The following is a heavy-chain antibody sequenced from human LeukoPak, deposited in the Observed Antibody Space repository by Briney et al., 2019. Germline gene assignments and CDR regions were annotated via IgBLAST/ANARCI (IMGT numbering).Heavy chain of an antibody. CDR3: ASRRLGNDY. J-gene: IGHJ4*02. V-gene: IGHV4-59*02. CDR1: GGSVSDYY. D-gene: IGHD7-27*01. CDR2: IYHTGST. Sequence: SETLSLTCTISGGSVSDYYWSWIRQSPGKGLEWIGYIYHTGSTSYSPSLKSRVTISADTSQNQFSLKLSSVTAADTAVYYCASRRLGNDYWGQGTLVTVSS.